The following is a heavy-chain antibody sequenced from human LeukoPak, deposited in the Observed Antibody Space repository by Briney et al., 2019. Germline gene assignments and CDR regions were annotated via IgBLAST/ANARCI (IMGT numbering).Heavy chain of an antibody. Sequence: PGGSLRLSCAASGFTFCSYWMSWVRPAPGKGPEWVANIKQDESEYDYVYSVKGRFTISRDNAKNSLYLQMNSLRAEDTAVYYCAKEGSVAAVLIYWGQGTLVTVSS. V-gene: IGHV3-7*04. CDR2: IKQDESEY. CDR1: GFTFCSYW. D-gene: IGHD2-15*01. J-gene: IGHJ4*02. CDR3: AKEGSVAAVLIY.